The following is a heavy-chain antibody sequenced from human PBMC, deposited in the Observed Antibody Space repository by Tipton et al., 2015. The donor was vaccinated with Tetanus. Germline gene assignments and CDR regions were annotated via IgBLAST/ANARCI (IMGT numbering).Heavy chain of an antibody. D-gene: IGHD3-10*01. CDR2: IWYDGSNQ. Sequence: SLRLSCAASGFTFDNYALHWVRQAPGKGLQWLAVIWYDGSNQYYEESMKGRFTISRDNAKNTIFLQMNSLRAEDTAVYYCARDFGVGSYRPQTGFDYWGRGTLVTVSS. CDR1: GFTFDNYA. CDR3: ARDFGVGSYRPQTGFDY. J-gene: IGHJ4*02. V-gene: IGHV3-33*01.